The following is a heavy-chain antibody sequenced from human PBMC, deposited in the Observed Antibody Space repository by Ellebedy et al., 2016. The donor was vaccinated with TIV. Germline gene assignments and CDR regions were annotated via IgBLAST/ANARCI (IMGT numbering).Heavy chain of an antibody. Sequence: ASVKVSCKASGYTFTSYGISWVRQAPGQGLEWMGWISAYNGNTNYAQKFQGRVSMTRDTSTSTVYMELSSLRSDDTAVYYCARDLLLDYWGQGTLVTVSS. CDR2: ISAYNGNT. V-gene: IGHV1-18*01. CDR1: GYTFTSYG. CDR3: ARDLLLDY. J-gene: IGHJ4*02.